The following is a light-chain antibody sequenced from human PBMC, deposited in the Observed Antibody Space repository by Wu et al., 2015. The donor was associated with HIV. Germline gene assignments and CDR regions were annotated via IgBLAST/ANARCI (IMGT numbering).Light chain of an antibody. CDR2: DAS. V-gene: IGKV3-11*01. CDR1: ESVGGD. CDR3: RQRNNWPPS. Sequence: EAVMTQSPATLSVSPGEGVTLACRASESVGGDVAWYQQKPGQAPRLLISDASNRATGIPARFSGSGSGTDFTLTISSLAPEDFAVYFCRQRNNWPPSFGGGTKVEIK. J-gene: IGKJ4*01.